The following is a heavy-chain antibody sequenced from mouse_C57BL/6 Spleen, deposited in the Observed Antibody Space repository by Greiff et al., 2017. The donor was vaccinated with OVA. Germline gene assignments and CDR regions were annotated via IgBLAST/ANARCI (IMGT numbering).Heavy chain of an antibody. J-gene: IGHJ2*01. CDR3: ARHTMVTTFDY. CDR1: GFTFSDYG. D-gene: IGHD2-2*01. Sequence: EVKLVESGGGLVKPGGSLKLSCAASGFTFSDYGMHWVRQAPEKGLEWVAYISSGSSTIYYADTVKGRFPISRDNAKNTLFLQMTSLRSEDTAMYYCARHTMVTTFDYWGQGTTLTVSS. CDR2: ISSGSSTI. V-gene: IGHV5-17*01.